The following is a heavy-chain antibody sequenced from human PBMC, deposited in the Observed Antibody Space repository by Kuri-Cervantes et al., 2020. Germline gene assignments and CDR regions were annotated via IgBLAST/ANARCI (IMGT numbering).Heavy chain of an antibody. CDR2: ISGSGGST. CDR3: AKVMTTSYAFDI. J-gene: IGHJ3*02. Sequence: GESLKIPCAASGFTFSSYAMSWVRQAPGKGLEWVSAISGSGGSTYYADSVKGRFTITRDNSKNTLYLQMNSLRAEDTAVYYCAKVMTTSYAFDIWGQRTMVTVSS. D-gene: IGHD3-16*01. V-gene: IGHV3-23*01. CDR1: GFTFSSYA.